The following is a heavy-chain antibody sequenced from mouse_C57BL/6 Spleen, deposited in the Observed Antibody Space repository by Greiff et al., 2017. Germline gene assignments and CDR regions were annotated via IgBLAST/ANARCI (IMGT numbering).Heavy chain of an antibody. D-gene: IGHD2-5*01. CDR3: ASRGIYYSNSELEY. J-gene: IGHJ2*01. CDR1: GYTFTGYW. Sequence: QVQLQQSGAELMKPGASVKLSCKAPGYTFTGYWIEWVKQRPGHGLEWIGEILPGSGSTNYNEKFKGKATFTADTSSNTAYMQLSSLTTEDSAIYYWASRGIYYSNSELEYWGQGTTRTVTS. V-gene: IGHV1-9*01. CDR2: ILPGSGST.